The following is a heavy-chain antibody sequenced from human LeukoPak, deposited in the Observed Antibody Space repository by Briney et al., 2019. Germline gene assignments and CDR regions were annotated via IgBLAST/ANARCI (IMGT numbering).Heavy chain of an antibody. D-gene: IGHD4-17*01. CDR3: ARALCNDYGDYGAPDY. J-gene: IGHJ4*02. V-gene: IGHV1-8*01. CDR2: MNPNSGNT. CDR1: GYTFTSYD. Sequence: ASVKVSCKASGYTFTSYDINWVRQATGQGVEWMGWMNPNSGNTGYAQKFQGRVTMTRNTSISTAYMELSSLRAEDTAVYYCARALCNDYGDYGAPDYWGQGTLVTVSS.